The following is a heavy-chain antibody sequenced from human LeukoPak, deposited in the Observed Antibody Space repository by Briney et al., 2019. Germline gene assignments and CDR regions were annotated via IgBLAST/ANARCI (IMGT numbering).Heavy chain of an antibody. CDR2: FYSGGST. D-gene: IGHD6-13*01. CDR3: ASSSWSSEYFHY. J-gene: IGHJ1*01. Sequence: PGGSLRLSCAASGFTVSDNYMSWARQAPGKGLEWVSVFYSGGSTRYADSVKGRFTISRDNSKNTLYLQLNSLRAEDTAVYFCASSSWSSEYFHYWGQGTLVTVSS. V-gene: IGHV3-66*01. CDR1: GFTVSDNY.